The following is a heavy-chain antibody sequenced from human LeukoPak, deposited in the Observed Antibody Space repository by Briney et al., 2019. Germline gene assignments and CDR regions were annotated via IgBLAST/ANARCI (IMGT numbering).Heavy chain of an antibody. V-gene: IGHV3-7*01. D-gene: IGHD3-9*01. CDR3: ARDGGRYFDWWAKYYYMDV. CDR2: IKQDGSEK. CDR1: GFTFSSYW. J-gene: IGHJ6*03. Sequence: PGGSLRLSCAASGFTFSSYWMSWVRQAPGKGLEWVANIKQDGSEKYYVDSVKGRFTISRDNAKNSLYLQMNSLRAEDTAVYYCARDGGRYFDWWAKYYYMDVWGKGTTVTVSS.